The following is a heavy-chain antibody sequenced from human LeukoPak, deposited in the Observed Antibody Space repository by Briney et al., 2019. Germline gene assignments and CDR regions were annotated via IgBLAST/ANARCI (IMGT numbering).Heavy chain of an antibody. Sequence: SETLSLTCTVSGGSISGSSYYWGWIRQPPGKGLEWIGSIYYSGSTYYNPSLKSRVTISVDTSKNQFSLKLSSVTAADTAVYYCARYSYGGFDYWGQGTLVTVSS. CDR3: ARYSYGGFDY. D-gene: IGHD5-18*01. V-gene: IGHV4-39*01. CDR2: IYYSGST. CDR1: GGSISGSSYY. J-gene: IGHJ4*02.